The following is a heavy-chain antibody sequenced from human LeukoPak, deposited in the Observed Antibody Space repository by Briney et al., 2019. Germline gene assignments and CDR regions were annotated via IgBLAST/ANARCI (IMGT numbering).Heavy chain of an antibody. CDR2: IYHSGST. J-gene: IGHJ4*02. V-gene: IGHV4-38-2*02. Sequence: SETLSLTCTVSGYSISSGYYWGWIRQPPGKGLEWIGSIYHSGSTYYNPSLKSRVTISVDTSKDQFSLKLSSVTAADTAVYYCARELSGSYQPCFDYWGQGTLVTVSS. D-gene: IGHD1-26*01. CDR3: ARELSGSYQPCFDY. CDR1: GYSISSGYY.